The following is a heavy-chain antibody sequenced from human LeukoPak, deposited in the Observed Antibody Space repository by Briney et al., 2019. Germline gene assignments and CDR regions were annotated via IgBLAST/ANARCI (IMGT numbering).Heavy chain of an antibody. CDR3: ARAYSSSWYPPAFDI. CDR1: GGSISSYY. CDR2: IYYSGST. D-gene: IGHD6-13*01. J-gene: IGHJ3*02. V-gene: IGHV4-59*01. Sequence: SETLSLTCTVSGGSISSYYWSWIRQPPGKGLEWIGYIYYSGSTNYNPSLKSRVTISVDTSKNQFSLKLSSVTAADTAVYYCARAYSSSWYPPAFDIWGQGTMVTVSS.